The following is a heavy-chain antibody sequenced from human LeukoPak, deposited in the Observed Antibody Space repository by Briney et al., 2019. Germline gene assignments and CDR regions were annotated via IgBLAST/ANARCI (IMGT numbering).Heavy chain of an antibody. D-gene: IGHD6-6*01. CDR3: AKELYSSSSFDY. V-gene: IGHV3-7*03. CDR2: IYQDGREK. CDR1: GFTFSSHL. Sequence: GGSLRLSCAASGFTFSSHLMTWVRQAPGKGLEWVANIYQDGREKYYAVSVKGRFTISRDNAKNSLFLQMDSLRAEDTAVYYCAKELYSSSSFDYWGQGTLVTVSS. J-gene: IGHJ4*02.